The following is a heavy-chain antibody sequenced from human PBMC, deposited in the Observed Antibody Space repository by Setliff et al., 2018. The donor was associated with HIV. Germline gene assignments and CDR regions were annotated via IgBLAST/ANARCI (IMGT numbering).Heavy chain of an antibody. J-gene: IGHJ4*02. CDR2: IWNDGSYN. V-gene: IGHV3-33*08. Sequence: GGSLRLSCAASGFTVSSNYMSWVRQAPGKGLEWVALIWNDGSYNYYTDSVKGRFTISRDNYKKMLYLQMNSLRAEDTAVYYCARDPRYCTNGVCYRYFDYWGQGTLVTVSS. CDR3: ARDPRYCTNGVCYRYFDY. D-gene: IGHD2-8*01. CDR1: GFTVSSNY.